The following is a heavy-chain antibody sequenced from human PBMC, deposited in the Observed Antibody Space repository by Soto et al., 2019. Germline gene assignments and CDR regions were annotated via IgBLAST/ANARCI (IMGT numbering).Heavy chain of an antibody. CDR1: GYAFTNYA. CDR3: ARSYAPGSFFDY. J-gene: IGHJ4*02. V-gene: IGHV1-3*01. D-gene: IGHD3-10*01. Sequence: QVQLVQSGAEVKKPGASVRVSRKASGYAFTNYAMHWVRQAPGQRLEWMGWINVGNGNTKYSQKFQGRVTITRDTSASTAYMEVSSLTSEDTAVYYCARSYAPGSFFDYWGQGTLVTVSS. CDR2: INVGNGNT.